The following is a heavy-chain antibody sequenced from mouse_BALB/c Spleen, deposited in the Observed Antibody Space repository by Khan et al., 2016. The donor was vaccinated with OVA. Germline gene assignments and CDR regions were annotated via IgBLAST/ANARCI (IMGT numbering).Heavy chain of an antibody. CDR1: GFTFSTFG. Sequence: EVKLVESGGDLVKPGGSLKLSCAASGFTFSTFGMSWVRQSPDRRLEWVATINTGGFYTYYSDIVKGRFTISRDNAKRTLYLQMSSLKSEDTAIYYCARLAYYYNSEGFAYWGQGTLVTVSA. V-gene: IGHV5-6*01. D-gene: IGHD1-1*01. CDR3: ARLAYYYNSEGFAY. CDR2: INTGGFYT. J-gene: IGHJ3*01.